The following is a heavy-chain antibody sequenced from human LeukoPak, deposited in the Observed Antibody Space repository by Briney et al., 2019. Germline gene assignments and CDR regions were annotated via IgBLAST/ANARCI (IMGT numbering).Heavy chain of an antibody. CDR3: ARVVATIQSYYYYYYMDV. V-gene: IGHV3-7*01. CDR1: GFTLSYYW. Sequence: GGSLRLSCAASGFTLSYYWMNWVRQAPGKGLEWVANINQEGSEKYYVDSVKGRFTISRDNAKNSLYLQMNSLRAEDTAVYYCARVVATIQSYYYYYYMDVWGKGTTVTISS. J-gene: IGHJ6*03. D-gene: IGHD5-12*01. CDR2: INQEGSEK.